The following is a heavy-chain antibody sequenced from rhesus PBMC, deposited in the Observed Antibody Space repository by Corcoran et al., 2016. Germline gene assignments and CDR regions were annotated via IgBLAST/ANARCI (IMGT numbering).Heavy chain of an antibody. CDR1: GFTFSSYA. J-gene: IGHJ6*01. CDR2: ISRGGST. CDR3: ATGYYGWNDVSYGLDS. D-gene: IGHD1-14*01. Sequence: EVQLVESGGGLAKPGGSLRLSCADSGFTFSSYAMHWVRQAPGKGVEWVSAISRGGSTYYADSVKGRFTISRDNSKNTLSLQMNSLRAEDTAVYYCATGYYGWNDVSYGLDSWGQGVVVTVSS. V-gene: IGHV3-103*01.